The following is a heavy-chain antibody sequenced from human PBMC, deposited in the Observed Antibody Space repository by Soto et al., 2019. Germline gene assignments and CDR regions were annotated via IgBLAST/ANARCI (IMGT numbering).Heavy chain of an antibody. CDR3: ARRTWGMDV. V-gene: IGHV4-4*02. D-gene: IGHD2-8*01. J-gene: IGHJ6*02. CDR1: SGSIRSSNW. Sequence: PSETLSLTCAVSSGSIRSSNWWSWVRQSPGKGLEWIGEIFHNGNTYYNPSPNSRVTISVDTSKNQFSLNLRSVTAADTAVYYWARRTWGMDVWGQGTTVTVSS. CDR2: IFHNGNT.